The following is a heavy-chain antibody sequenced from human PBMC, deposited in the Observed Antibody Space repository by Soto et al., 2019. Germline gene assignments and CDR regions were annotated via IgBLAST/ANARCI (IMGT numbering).Heavy chain of an antibody. CDR3: ATSGGGWYLY. D-gene: IGHD6-19*01. V-gene: IGHV1-69*13. Sequence: ASVKVSCKASGGTFSSYAISWVRQAPGQGLEWMGGIIPIFGTANYAQKFQGRVTITADESTSTAYMELSSLTSDDTAVYYCATSGGGWYLYWGQGTLVTVSS. CDR2: IIPIFGTA. CDR1: GGTFSSYA. J-gene: IGHJ4*02.